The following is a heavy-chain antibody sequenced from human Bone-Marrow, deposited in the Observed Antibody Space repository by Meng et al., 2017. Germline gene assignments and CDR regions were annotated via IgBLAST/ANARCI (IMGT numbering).Heavy chain of an antibody. J-gene: IGHJ4*02. V-gene: IGHV3-15*01. CDR3: ATGAAAADH. CDR1: GFSFTDAW. CDR2: IKSNSDGGTT. D-gene: IGHD6-13*01. Sequence: GESLKISCVASGFSFTDAWMSWVRQAPGKGLEWVGSIKSNSDGGTTDYAAPVKGRFTISRDDSKNTLYLQMNSLMTEDTAVYFCATGAAAADHWGQGTLVTVSS.